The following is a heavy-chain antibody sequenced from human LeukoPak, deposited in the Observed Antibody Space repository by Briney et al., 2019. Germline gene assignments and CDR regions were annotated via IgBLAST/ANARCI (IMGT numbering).Heavy chain of an antibody. Sequence: SQTLSLTCAISGDSVSSNSAAWNWIRQSPSRGLEWLGRTYYRSKWYNDYAVSVKSRITINPDTSKNQFSLQLNSVTPEDTAVSYCARGGVSSSWPDYYYYYMDVWGKGTTVTISS. V-gene: IGHV6-1*01. J-gene: IGHJ6*03. CDR3: ARGGVSSSWPDYYYYYMDV. D-gene: IGHD6-13*01. CDR1: GDSVSSNSAA. CDR2: TYYRSKWYN.